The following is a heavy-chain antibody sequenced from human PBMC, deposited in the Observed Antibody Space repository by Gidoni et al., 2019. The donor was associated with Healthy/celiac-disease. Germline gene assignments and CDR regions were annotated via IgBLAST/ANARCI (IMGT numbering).Heavy chain of an antibody. CDR2: FDPEDGET. D-gene: IGHD6-19*01. V-gene: IGHV1-24*01. CDR1: GYTLTDLS. J-gene: IGHJ3*02. Sequence: QVQLVQSGAEVKKPGASVKVSCKVSGYTLTDLSMHWVRQAPGKGLEWMGGFDPEDGETIYAQKFQGRVTMTEDTSTDTAYMELSSLRSEDTAVYYCATLAARIAVAGRAFDIWGQGTMVTVSS. CDR3: ATLAARIAVAGRAFDI.